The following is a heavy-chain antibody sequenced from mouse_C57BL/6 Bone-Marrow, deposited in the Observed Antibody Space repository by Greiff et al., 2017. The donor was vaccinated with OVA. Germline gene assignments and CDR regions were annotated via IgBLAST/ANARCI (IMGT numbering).Heavy chain of an antibody. CDR2: IAPSDSYI. J-gene: IGHJ2*02. CDR1: GYTFTNYW. D-gene: IGHD1-1*01. CDR3: AHYGSRLYLHY. Sequence: VQLQQSGAELVRPGTSVKLSCKASGYTFTNYWMHWVKQRPGQVLEWIGVIAPSDSYINYNQKFKGRATLTVDTSSSTAYMHLSSLTSEDSAVYYCAHYGSRLYLHYWGQGTSLTVSS. V-gene: IGHV1-59*01.